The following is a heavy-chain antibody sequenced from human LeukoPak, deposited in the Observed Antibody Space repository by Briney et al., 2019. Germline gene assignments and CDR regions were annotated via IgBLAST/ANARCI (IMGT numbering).Heavy chain of an antibody. CDR3: KIAVAGREYYFDY. V-gene: IGHV3-49*03. CDR2: IRSKAYGGTT. CDR1: GFTFGDYA. D-gene: IGHD6-19*01. J-gene: IGHJ4*02. Sequence: GGSLRLSCTASGFTFGDYAMSWFRQAPGKGLEWVGFIRSKAYGGTTEYAASVKGRFTISRDDSKSIAYLQMNSLKTEDTAVYYCKIAVAGREYYFDYWGQGTLVTVSS.